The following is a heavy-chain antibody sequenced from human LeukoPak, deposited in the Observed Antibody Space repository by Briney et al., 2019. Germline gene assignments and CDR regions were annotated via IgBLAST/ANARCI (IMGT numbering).Heavy chain of an antibody. J-gene: IGHJ6*03. CDR3: ARVRDGYNPQYYYYYYMDV. CDR1: GFTFSTYE. D-gene: IGHD5-24*01. V-gene: IGHV4-38-2*01. Sequence: GSLRLSCAASGFTFSTYEMNWVRQAPGKGLEWIGSIYHSGSTYYNPSLKSRVTISVDTSKNQFSLKLSSVTAADTAVYYCARVRDGYNPQYYYYYYMDVWGKGTTVTVSS. CDR2: IYHSGST.